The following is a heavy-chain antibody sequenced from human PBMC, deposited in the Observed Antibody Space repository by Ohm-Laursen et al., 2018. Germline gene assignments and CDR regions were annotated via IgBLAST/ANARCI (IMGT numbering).Heavy chain of an antibody. CDR3: ARDEWESLSH. D-gene: IGHD1-26*01. CDR2: ISSSGNIT. V-gene: IGHV3-48*03. J-gene: IGHJ4*02. Sequence: SLRLSCTASGFTFSSYEMNWVRQTPGKGLEWVSYISSSGNITYYAGSVRGRFTISRDNAKNSLYLQMNSLRAEDTAVYYCARDEWESLSHWGQGTLVTVSS. CDR1: GFTFSSYE.